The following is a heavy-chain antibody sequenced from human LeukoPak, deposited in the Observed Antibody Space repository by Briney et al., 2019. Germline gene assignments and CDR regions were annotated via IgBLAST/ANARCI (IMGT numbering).Heavy chain of an antibody. Sequence: PSETLSLTCTVSGGSISSGGYYWSWIRQHPGKGLEWIGYIYYSGSTYFNPSLKSRVTISVDTSKNQFSLKLSSVTAADTAVYYCARAIVATIKGYYFDYWGQGTLVTVSS. D-gene: IGHD5-12*01. J-gene: IGHJ4*02. CDR3: ARAIVATIKGYYFDY. CDR1: GGSISSGGYY. CDR2: IYYSGST. V-gene: IGHV4-31*03.